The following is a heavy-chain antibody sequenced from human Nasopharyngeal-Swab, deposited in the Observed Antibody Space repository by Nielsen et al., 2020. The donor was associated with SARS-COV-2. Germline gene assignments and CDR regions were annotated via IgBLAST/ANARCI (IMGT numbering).Heavy chain of an antibody. CDR2: IVVGSGNT. J-gene: IGHJ6*02. CDR3: ASFALKGVYYGMDV. V-gene: IGHV1-58*01. CDR1: GFTFTSSA. Sequence: SVKVSCKASGFTFTSSAVQWVRQARGQRLEWIGWIVVGSGNTNYAQKFQGRVTITADESTSTAYMELSSLRSEDTAVYYCASFALKGVYYGMDVWGQGTTVTVSS.